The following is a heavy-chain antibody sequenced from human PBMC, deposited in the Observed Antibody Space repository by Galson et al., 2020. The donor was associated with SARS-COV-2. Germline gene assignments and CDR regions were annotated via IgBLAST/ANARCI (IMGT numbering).Heavy chain of an antibody. CDR3: ATAPGIAAAGRTNWFDP. J-gene: IGHJ5*02. D-gene: IGHD6-13*01. V-gene: IGHV1-24*01. Sequence: YAQKFQGRVTMTEDTSTDTAYMELSSLRSEDTAVYYCATAPGIAAAGRTNWFDPWGQGTLVTVSS.